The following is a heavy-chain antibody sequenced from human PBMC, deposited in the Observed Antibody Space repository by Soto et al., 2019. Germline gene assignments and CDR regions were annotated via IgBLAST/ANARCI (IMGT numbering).Heavy chain of an antibody. CDR1: GFTFSSYS. CDR2: ISSSSSYI. V-gene: IGHV3-21*01. D-gene: IGHD3-10*01. Sequence: PGGSLRLSCAASGFTFSSYSMNWVRQAPGKGLEWVSSISSSSSYIYYADSVKGRCTISRDNAKNSLYLQMNSLRADDTAVYYCARGAGGAYYLDYWGQGTLVTVSS. CDR3: ARGAGGAYYLDY. J-gene: IGHJ4*02.